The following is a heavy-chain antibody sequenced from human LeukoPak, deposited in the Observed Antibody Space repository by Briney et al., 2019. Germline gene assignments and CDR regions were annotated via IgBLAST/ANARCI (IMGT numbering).Heavy chain of an antibody. CDR1: GVSISSYY. D-gene: IGHD3-3*01. V-gene: IGHV4-4*09. CDR2: IYTTGDT. Sequence: SETLSLTCTVSGVSISSYYWSWIRQPPGKGLEWIGSIYTTGDTRYNPSLKSRVTISVDTSKNQFSLKLSSVTAADTAVYYCAKRTYYDFWSGYRSPPNYYYYMDVWGKGTTVTVSS. CDR3: AKRTYYDFWSGYRSPPNYYYYMDV. J-gene: IGHJ6*03.